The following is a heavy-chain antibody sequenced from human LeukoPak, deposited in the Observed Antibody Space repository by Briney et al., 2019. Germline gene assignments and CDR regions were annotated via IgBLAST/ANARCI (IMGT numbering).Heavy chain of an antibody. D-gene: IGHD4-11*01. J-gene: IGHJ6*02. CDR2: INPNSGGT. V-gene: IGHV1-2*02. Sequence: ASVKVSCKASGYTFTGYYMHWVRQAPGQGLEWMGWINPNSGGTNYAQKFQGRVTMTRDTSISTAYMELSRLRSDDTAVYYYARDYSNYSYYYGMDVWGQGTTVTVSS. CDR1: GYTFTGYY. CDR3: ARDYSNYSYYYGMDV.